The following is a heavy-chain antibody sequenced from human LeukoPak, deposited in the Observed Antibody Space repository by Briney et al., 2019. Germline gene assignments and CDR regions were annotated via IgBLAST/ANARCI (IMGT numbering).Heavy chain of an antibody. D-gene: IGHD2-15*01. CDR1: GGSISSSSYY. Sequence: PSETLSLTCTASGGSISSSSYYWGWIRQPPGKGLEWIGSIYYSGSTYYNPSLKSRVTISVDTSKNQFYLKLSSVTAADTAVYYCARGGKAAVRFDLWGRGTLATVSS. CDR2: IYYSGST. V-gene: IGHV4-39*01. J-gene: IGHJ2*01. CDR3: ARGGKAAVRFDL.